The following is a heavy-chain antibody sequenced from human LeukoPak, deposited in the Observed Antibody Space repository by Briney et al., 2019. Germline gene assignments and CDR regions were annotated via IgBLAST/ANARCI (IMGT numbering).Heavy chain of an antibody. Sequence: SVKVSCKASGGTFSSYAISWVRQAPGQGLEWMGGIIPIFGTANYAQKFQGRVTITADKSTSTAYMELSSLRSEDTAVYYCARAFSGQRGYSYGPDYFDYWGQGTLVTVSS. CDR2: IIPIFGTA. CDR1: GGTFSSYA. CDR3: ARAFSGQRGYSYGPDYFDY. V-gene: IGHV1-69*06. J-gene: IGHJ4*02. D-gene: IGHD5-18*01.